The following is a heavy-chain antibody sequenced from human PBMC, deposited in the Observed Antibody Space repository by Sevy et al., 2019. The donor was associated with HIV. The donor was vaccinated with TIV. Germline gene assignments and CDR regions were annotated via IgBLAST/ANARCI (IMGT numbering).Heavy chain of an antibody. D-gene: IGHD3-3*01. CDR3: AKVSDFWTGYDDY. J-gene: IGHJ4*02. CDR1: GFPFSSYA. CDR2: ISGSGGST. V-gene: IGHV3-23*01. Sequence: GGSLRLSCAASGFPFSSYAMSWVRQAPGKGLEWVSTISGSGGSTYYADSVKGRFTISRENSKNTLYLQMNSLRAEDTAIYCCAKVSDFWTGYDDYWGQGALVTVSS.